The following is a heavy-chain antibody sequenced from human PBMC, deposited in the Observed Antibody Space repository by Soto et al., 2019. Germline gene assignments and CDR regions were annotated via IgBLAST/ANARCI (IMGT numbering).Heavy chain of an antibody. Sequence: WGSLRLSCASSGFTFSSYAMSWVRQAPGKGLEWVSAISGSGGSTYYADSVKGRFTISRDNSKNTLYLQMNSLRAEDTAVYYCAKVPPYCSRRRCFGGYLDYWGQGTLVTVSS. D-gene: IGHD2-15*01. CDR1: GFTFSSYA. CDR2: ISGSGGST. CDR3: AKVPPYCSRRRCFGGYLDY. J-gene: IGHJ4*02. V-gene: IGHV3-23*01.